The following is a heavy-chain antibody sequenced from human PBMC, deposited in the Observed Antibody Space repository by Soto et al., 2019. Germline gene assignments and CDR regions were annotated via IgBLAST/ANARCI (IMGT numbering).Heavy chain of an antibody. V-gene: IGHV3-73*01. J-gene: IGHJ3*02. CDR1: GFFYSGSS. CDR2: IRSGPNNYAT. Sequence: PGESLKISCAASGFFYSGSSVHWVRQASGKGLEWLGRIRSGPNNYATAYAASVKGRFTISRDDSKNTAYLQMSSLGAEDTAVYYCARRGPFNYNVLTDVRGDDAFDIWGQGTMVTVSS. D-gene: IGHD3-9*01. CDR3: ARRGPFNYNVLTDVRGDDAFDI.